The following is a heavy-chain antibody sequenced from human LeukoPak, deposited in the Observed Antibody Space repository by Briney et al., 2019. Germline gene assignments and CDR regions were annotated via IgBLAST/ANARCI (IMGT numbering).Heavy chain of an antibody. CDR3: ARTRTNIAAAGGFFDY. Sequence: GESLQISCKGSGYSFTSYWIGWVRQLPGKGLEWMGIIYPGDSDTRYSPSFQGQVTISADKSISTAYLQWSSLKASDTAIYYCARTRTNIAAAGGFFDYWGQGTLVTVSS. CDR2: IYPGDSDT. D-gene: IGHD6-13*01. J-gene: IGHJ4*02. V-gene: IGHV5-51*01. CDR1: GYSFTSYW.